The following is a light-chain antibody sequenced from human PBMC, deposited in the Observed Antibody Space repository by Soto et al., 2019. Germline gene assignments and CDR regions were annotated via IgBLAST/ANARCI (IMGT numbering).Light chain of an antibody. V-gene: IGKV1-5*01. Sequence: DIQMTQSPSTLSASVGDGVTITCRASQSIGTWLAWYQQKPGKAPKLLIYDASSLESGVPSRFSGSRSGTEFTLTISSLQPDDIATYYCQQYDTYWTFGQGTKVEI. CDR1: QSIGTW. J-gene: IGKJ1*01. CDR2: DAS. CDR3: QQYDTYWT.